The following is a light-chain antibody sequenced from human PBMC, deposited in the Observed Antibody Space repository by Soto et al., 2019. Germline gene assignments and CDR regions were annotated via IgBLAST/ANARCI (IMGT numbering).Light chain of an antibody. CDR2: GAS. Sequence: EIVMTQSPATLSVSPGERATLSCRASQSINSNLAWYQQKPGQAPRLLIYGASTRATGIPARFSGSGSETEFTLTISSLQSEDFAGFYCQEYNGWPPYTFGQGTKLEMK. J-gene: IGKJ2*01. CDR3: QEYNGWPPYT. V-gene: IGKV3-15*01. CDR1: QSINSN.